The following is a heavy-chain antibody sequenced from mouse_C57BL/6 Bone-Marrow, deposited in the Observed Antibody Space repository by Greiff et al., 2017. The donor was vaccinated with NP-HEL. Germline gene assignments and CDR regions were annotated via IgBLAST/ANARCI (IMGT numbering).Heavy chain of an antibody. CDR3: ARQGRFFAY. Sequence: LQQSGAELARPGASVKLSCKASGYTFTSYGISWVKQRTGQGLEWIGEIYPRSGNTYYNEKFKGKATLTADKSSSTAYMELRSLTSEDSAVYFCARQGRFFAYWGQGTLVTVSA. CDR1: GYTFTSYG. V-gene: IGHV1-81*01. CDR2: IYPRSGNT. J-gene: IGHJ3*01. D-gene: IGHD3-3*01.